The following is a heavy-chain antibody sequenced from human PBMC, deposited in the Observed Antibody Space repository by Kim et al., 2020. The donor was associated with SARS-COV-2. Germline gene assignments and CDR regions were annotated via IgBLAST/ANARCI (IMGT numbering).Heavy chain of an antibody. CDR2: IYYSGST. CDR3: ARDRLTVTTPGWFDP. Sequence: SETLSLTCTVSGGSISSYYWSWIRQPPGKGLEWIGYIYYSGSTNYNPSLKSRVTISVDTSKNQFSLKLSSVTAADTAVYYCARDRLTVTTPGWFDPWGQGTLVTVSS. J-gene: IGHJ5*02. V-gene: IGHV4-59*01. CDR1: GGSISSYY. D-gene: IGHD4-4*01.